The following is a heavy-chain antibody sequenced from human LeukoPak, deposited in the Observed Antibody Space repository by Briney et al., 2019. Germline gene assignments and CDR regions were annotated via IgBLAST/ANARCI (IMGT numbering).Heavy chain of an antibody. J-gene: IGHJ3*02. CDR3: ARDTDDYYDSSGYLTNII. CDR2: IIPIFGTA. D-gene: IGHD3-22*01. CDR1: GGTFSRYA. V-gene: IGHV1-69*01. Sequence: SSVKVSCTASGGTFSRYAISWVRQAPGQALEWMGGIIPIFGTANYAQKFQGRVTITADESTSTACMELSSLRSEDTAVYYCARDTDDYYDSSGYLTNIIWGQGTMVTVSS.